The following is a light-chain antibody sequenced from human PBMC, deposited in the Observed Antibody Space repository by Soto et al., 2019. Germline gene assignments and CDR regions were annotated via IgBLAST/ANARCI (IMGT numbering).Light chain of an antibody. Sequence: EIVMTQSPTTLSVSPGQRVTLSCRASQSVTSNLAWYQHKPGQPPRLLIYGASTRAAGIPARFSGSGSGTEFSLTISSLQSEDFAIYYCQQYNNGYAFGQGTKLEI. V-gene: IGKV3-15*01. CDR3: QQYNNGYA. CDR2: GAS. CDR1: QSVTSN. J-gene: IGKJ2*01.